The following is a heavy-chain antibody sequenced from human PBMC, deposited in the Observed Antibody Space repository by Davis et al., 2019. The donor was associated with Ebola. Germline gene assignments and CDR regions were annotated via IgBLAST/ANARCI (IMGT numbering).Heavy chain of an antibody. J-gene: IGHJ5*02. D-gene: IGHD3-3*01. CDR3: ARHDYDFWSGPGNWFDP. V-gene: IGHV4-61*01. Sequence: MPSETLSLTCTVSGGSVSSGSNYWSWIRQPPGKELEWIGYIYYSGSTNYNPSLKSRVTISVDTSKNQFSLKLSSVTAADTAVYYCARHDYDFWSGPGNWFDPWGQGTLVTVSS. CDR1: GGSVSSGSNY. CDR2: IYYSGST.